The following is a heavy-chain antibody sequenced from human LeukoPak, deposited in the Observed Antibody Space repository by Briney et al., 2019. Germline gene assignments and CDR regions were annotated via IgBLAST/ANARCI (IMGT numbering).Heavy chain of an antibody. CDR3: ARHVSSGWTHWYFDL. CDR1: GDSISNSY. J-gene: IGHJ2*01. V-gene: IGHV4-59*08. CDR2: IYYTGST. Sequence: PSETLSLTCTGSGDSISNSYWSWIRQPPGKELEWIAFIYYTGSTNYNPSLKSRVTISLDTSKNQFSLKLTSVTAADTAVYYCARHVSSGWTHWYFDLWGRGTLVTVSS. D-gene: IGHD6-19*01.